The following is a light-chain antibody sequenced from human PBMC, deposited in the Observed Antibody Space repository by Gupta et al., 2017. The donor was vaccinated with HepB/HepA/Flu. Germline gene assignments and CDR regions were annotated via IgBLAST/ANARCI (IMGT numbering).Light chain of an antibody. CDR1: QSVSSSY. V-gene: IGKV3D-20*01. J-gene: IGKJ5*01. Sequence: EIVFTQSPATLSLSPGERATLSCGASQSVSSSYLAWYQQKPGLAPRLLIYDASSRATGIPHRFSGSGSGTDFTLTISRLEPGDFAVYYCQQYGSSPITFGQGTRLEIK. CDR3: QQYGSSPIT. CDR2: DAS.